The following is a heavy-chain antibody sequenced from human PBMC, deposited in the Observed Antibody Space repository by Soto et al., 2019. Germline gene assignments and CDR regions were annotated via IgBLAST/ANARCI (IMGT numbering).Heavy chain of an antibody. CDR2: TFNFDGSL. D-gene: IGHD2-15*01. CDR1: GFALSTYS. Sequence: GGSLRLSCAASGFALSTYSIGWVRQAPGKGLEWVSFTFNFDGSLYYADSVKGRFAISRDNAKNSVYLQMNSLRVEDTAVYYCAREEGYCGGGSCFRSAFDLWGQGTVVTVSS. V-gene: IGHV3-21*01. J-gene: IGHJ3*01. CDR3: AREEGYCGGGSCFRSAFDL.